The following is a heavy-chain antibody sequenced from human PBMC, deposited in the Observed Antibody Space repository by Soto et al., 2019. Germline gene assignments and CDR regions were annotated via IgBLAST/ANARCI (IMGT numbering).Heavy chain of an antibody. CDR1: GFTFSSYG. D-gene: IGHD6-6*01. Sequence: GGSLRLSCAASGFTFSSYGMHWVRQAPGKGLEWVAVISYDGSNKYYADSVKGRFTISRDNSKNTLYLQMNSLRAEDTAVYYCAKDGAARPDYYYYYYYMDVWGKGTTVTVSS. CDR2: ISYDGSNK. CDR3: AKDGAARPDYYYYYYYMDV. J-gene: IGHJ6*03. V-gene: IGHV3-30*18.